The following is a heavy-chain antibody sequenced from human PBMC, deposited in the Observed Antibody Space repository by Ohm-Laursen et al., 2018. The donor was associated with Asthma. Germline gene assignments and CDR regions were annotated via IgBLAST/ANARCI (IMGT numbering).Heavy chain of an antibody. Sequence: SETLSLTCTVSGGSISSGDYYWSWIRQPPGKGLEWIGYIYYSGSTYYNPSLKSRVTISVDTSKNQFSLKLSSVTAADTAVYYCARVNYYDSSGHDYWGQGTLVTVSS. CDR3: ARVNYYDSSGHDY. J-gene: IGHJ4*02. CDR1: GGSISSGDYY. V-gene: IGHV4-30-4*01. CDR2: IYYSGST. D-gene: IGHD3-22*01.